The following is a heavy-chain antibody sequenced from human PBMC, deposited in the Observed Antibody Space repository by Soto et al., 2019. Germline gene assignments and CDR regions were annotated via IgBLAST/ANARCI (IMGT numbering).Heavy chain of an antibody. CDR3: ARDPAKQGDDARWGAFDV. CDR2: IRQDGNEK. V-gene: IGHV3-7*01. J-gene: IGHJ3*01. Sequence: LSLTCVASGFTFRNYWMTWVRLAPGKGLEWVANIRQDGNEKQYADSVEGRFAISRDNARNSLFLLMNSLRAEDTAVYYCARDPAKQGDDARWGAFDVWGQGTVVTVSS. D-gene: IGHD2-21*02. CDR1: GFTFRNYW.